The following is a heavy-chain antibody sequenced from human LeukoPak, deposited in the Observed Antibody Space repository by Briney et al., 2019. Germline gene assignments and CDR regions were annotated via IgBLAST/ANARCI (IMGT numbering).Heavy chain of an antibody. J-gene: IGHJ4*02. CDR1: GGSISSYY. CDR2: IYYSGST. CDR3: ASSYYESSGPNY. Sequence: SETLSLTCTVSGGSISSYYWSWIRQPPGKGLEWIGYIYYSGSTNYNPSLKSRVTISVDTSKNQFSLKLSSVTAADTAAYCCASSYYESSGPNYWGQGTLVTVSS. V-gene: IGHV4-59*01. D-gene: IGHD3-22*01.